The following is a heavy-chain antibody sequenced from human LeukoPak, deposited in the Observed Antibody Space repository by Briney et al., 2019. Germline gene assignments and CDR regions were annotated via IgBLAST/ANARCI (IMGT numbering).Heavy chain of an antibody. J-gene: IGHJ5*02. CDR3: ARDESYDLKKENWFDP. D-gene: IGHD3-3*01. CDR2: ISAYNGNP. V-gene: IGHV1-18*01. Sequence: ASVKVSCKASGYTFTSYGISWVRQAPGQGLEWMGWISAYNGNPNYAQKFQGRVTMTTDTSTSTANMELRSLRSDGTAVYYCARDESYDLKKENWFDPWGQGTLVTVSS. CDR1: GYTFTSYG.